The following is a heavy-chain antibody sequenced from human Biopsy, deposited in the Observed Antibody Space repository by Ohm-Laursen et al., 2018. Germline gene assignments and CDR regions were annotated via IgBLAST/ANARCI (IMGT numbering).Heavy chain of an antibody. Sequence: SQTLSLTWSVSGGSISIGGSYWSWIRQHPGKGLEWFVYIFYNGNTNYNPSLKSRFSMSVDSSKNQFSLKLSSVIGADTAVYFSARDRGKNYFDYWGQGIPVTVSS. CDR2: IFYNGNT. V-gene: IGHV4-31*02. CDR1: GGSISIGGSY. J-gene: IGHJ4*02. CDR3: ARDRGKNYFDY. D-gene: IGHD4-23*01.